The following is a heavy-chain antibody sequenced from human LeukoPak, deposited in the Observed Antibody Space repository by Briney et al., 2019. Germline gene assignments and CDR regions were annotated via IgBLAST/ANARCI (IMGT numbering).Heavy chain of an antibody. J-gene: IGHJ2*01. CDR2: ISSSNSYI. CDR1: GFTFSSYS. Sequence: GGSLRLSCAASGFTFSSYSMNWVRQAPGKGREWVSSISSSNSYIYYADSVKGRFTISRANDKNSLYLQMNSLRAEDTAVYYCARAGPRGSSGWSHGYFDLWGRGTLVTVSS. V-gene: IGHV3-21*01. D-gene: IGHD6-19*01. CDR3: ARAGPRGSSGWSHGYFDL.